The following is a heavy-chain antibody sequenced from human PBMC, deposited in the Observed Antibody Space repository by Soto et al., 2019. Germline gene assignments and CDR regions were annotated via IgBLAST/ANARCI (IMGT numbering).Heavy chain of an antibody. J-gene: IGHJ6*02. Sequence: SETLSLTCGVYGGSSSAYSWSWIRQPPGKGLKWIGEIDQSGSTNYNPSLKSRVTISIDTSKNQFSLKVKSVTAADTAVYYCATRRGYCTNNRCYPIGVDVWGQGTTVTISS. V-gene: IGHV4-34*01. CDR1: GGSSSAYS. CDR2: IDQSGST. D-gene: IGHD2-2*01. CDR3: ATRRGYCTNNRCYPIGVDV.